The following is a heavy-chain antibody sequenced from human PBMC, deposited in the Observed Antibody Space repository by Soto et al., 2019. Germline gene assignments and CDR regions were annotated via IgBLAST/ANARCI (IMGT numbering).Heavy chain of an antibody. CDR1: GYTFTGYD. CDR2: INPNSGGT. J-gene: IGHJ6*02. D-gene: IGHD6-6*01. V-gene: IGHV1-2*04. CDR3: ARTSSIAARDYYGMYV. Sequence: ASVKLSCKASGYTFTGYDMHWVRQAPGQGLEWMGWINPNSGGTNYAQKFQGWVTMTRDTSISTAYMELSRLRSDDTAVYYCARTSSIAARDYYGMYVWGQGTTVTVSS.